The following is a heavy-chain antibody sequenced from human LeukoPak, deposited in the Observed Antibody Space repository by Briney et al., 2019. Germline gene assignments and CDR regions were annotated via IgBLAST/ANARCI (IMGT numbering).Heavy chain of an antibody. V-gene: IGHV1-18*01. D-gene: IGHD5-18*01. CDR2: ISAYNGNT. CDR1: GYTFTSYG. J-gene: IGHJ5*02. CDR3: ARDRAFRGYSYGGDHNWFDP. Sequence: ASVKVSCKASGYTFTSYGISWVRQAPGQGLEWMGWISAYNGNTNYAQKLQGRVTMTTDTSTSTAYMELRSLRSDDTAVYYCARDRAFRGYSYGGDHNWFDPWGQGTLVTVSS.